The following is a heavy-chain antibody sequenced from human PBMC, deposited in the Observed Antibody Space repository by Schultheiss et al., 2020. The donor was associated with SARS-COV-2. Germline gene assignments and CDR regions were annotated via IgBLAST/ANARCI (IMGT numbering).Heavy chain of an antibody. Sequence: SQTLSLTCTVSGGSISSSSYYWSWIRQPPGKGLEWIGYIYYSGSTNYNPSLKSRVTISVDTSKNQFSLKLSSVTAADTAVYYCARLGEQLVPHYYYYMDVWGKGTTVTVSS. CDR1: GGSISSSSYY. CDR3: ARLGEQLVPHYYYYMDV. D-gene: IGHD6-6*01. J-gene: IGHJ6*03. V-gene: IGHV4-61*05. CDR2: IYYSGST.